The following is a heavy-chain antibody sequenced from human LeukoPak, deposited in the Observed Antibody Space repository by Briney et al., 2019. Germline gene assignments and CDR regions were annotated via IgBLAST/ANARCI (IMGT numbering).Heavy chain of an antibody. J-gene: IGHJ3*02. Sequence: GGSLRLSCAASGFSVSSNYMSWVRQAPGKGLEWVSVIYSGGSTYYADSVKGRFTISRDNSKNTLYLQMNSLRAEDTAVYYCASRNYYDSSGYYDAFDIWGQGTMVTVSA. D-gene: IGHD3-22*01. V-gene: IGHV3-66*01. CDR3: ASRNYYDSSGYYDAFDI. CDR1: GFSVSSNY. CDR2: IYSGGST.